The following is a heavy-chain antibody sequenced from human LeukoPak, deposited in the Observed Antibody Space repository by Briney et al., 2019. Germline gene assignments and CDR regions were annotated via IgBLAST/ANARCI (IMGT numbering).Heavy chain of an antibody. Sequence: ASVKVSCKASEYTFTDYAINWVRQAPGQRLEWMGWINAGDGNTRYSQRFQGRVTITRDTSASTAYMELSSLTSEDTAVYYCARGRWSATTASYYLDFWGQGTLVTVSS. CDR2: INAGDGNT. CDR3: ARGRWSATTASYYLDF. J-gene: IGHJ4*02. CDR1: EYTFTDYA. D-gene: IGHD5-24*01. V-gene: IGHV1-3*01.